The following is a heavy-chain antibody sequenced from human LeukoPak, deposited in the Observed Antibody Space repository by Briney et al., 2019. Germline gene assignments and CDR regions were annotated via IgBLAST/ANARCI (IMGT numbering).Heavy chain of an antibody. Sequence: SETLSLTCAVYGGSFSGYYWSWIRQPPGKGLEWIGEINHSGSTNYNPSLKSRVTISVDTSKNQFSLKLSSVTAADTAVYYCARPAQVRYGMDVWGKGTTVTVSS. J-gene: IGHJ6*04. CDR1: GGSFSGYY. CDR3: ARPAQVRYGMDV. D-gene: IGHD3-10*01. CDR2: INHSGST. V-gene: IGHV4-34*01.